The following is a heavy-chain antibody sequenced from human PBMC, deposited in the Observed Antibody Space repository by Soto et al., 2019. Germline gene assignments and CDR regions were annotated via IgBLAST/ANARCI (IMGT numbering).Heavy chain of an antibody. D-gene: IGHD6-19*01. Sequence: PGGSLRLSCAASGFTFSSYGMHWVRQAPGKGLEWVAVISYDGSNKYYADSVKGRFTISRDNSKNTLYLQMNSLRAEDTAVYYCAKDRAGTSYYYSGMDVWGQGTTVTVSS. V-gene: IGHV3-30*18. CDR1: GFTFSSYG. J-gene: IGHJ6*02. CDR3: AKDRAGTSYYYSGMDV. CDR2: ISYDGSNK.